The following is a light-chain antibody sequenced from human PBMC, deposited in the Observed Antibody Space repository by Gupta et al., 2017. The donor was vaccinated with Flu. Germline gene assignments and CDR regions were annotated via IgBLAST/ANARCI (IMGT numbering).Light chain of an antibody. CDR1: QSVLYNSNNKNY. CDR3: QQYYSHPYS. Sequence: DIVMTQSPDSLAVSLGERATINCKSSQSVLYNSNNKNYLAWYQQKPRQPPKLLIHWASTRESGVPDRFSGSGSGTDFALTISSLQAEDVAVYYCQQYYSHPYSFGQGTKLEIK. J-gene: IGKJ2*03. V-gene: IGKV4-1*01. CDR2: WAS.